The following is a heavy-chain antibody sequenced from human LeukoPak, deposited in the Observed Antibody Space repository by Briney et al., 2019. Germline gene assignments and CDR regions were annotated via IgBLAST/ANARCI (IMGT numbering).Heavy chain of an antibody. D-gene: IGHD3-3*01. Sequence: PGGSLRLSCAASGFTFSSYSMNWVRQAPGKGLEWVSSISRGSAYIYYADSLKGRFTISRDNSKNTLYLQMNSLRAEDTAVYYCAAYDFWSGYSAGIDYWGQGTLVTVSS. CDR2: ISRGSAYI. J-gene: IGHJ4*02. CDR1: GFTFSSYS. CDR3: AAYDFWSGYSAGIDY. V-gene: IGHV3-21*04.